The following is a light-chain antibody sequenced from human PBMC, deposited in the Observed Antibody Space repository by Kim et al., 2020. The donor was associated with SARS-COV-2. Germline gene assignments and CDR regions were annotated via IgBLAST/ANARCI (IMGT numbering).Light chain of an antibody. J-gene: IGKJ2*01. V-gene: IGKV3-20*01. CDR2: STA. CDR3: QQYGSSPYT. CDR1: QSVSNHY. Sequence: SPGKRATLSCRASQSVSNHYLAWYQQKPGQATRPLIFSTASGAPGIPDRFSGSGYETDFSLTISRLEPEDFAVYYCQQYGSSPYTFGKGTKLEI.